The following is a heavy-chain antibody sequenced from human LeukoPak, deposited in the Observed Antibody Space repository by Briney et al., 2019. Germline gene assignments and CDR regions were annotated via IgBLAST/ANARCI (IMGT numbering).Heavy chain of an antibody. CDR1: GFTFSSYG. V-gene: IGHV3-33*06. Sequence: PGRSLRLSCAASGFTFSSYGLHWVRQAPGKGLEWVAIIWYDGSNKYYADSVKGRFTISRDNSKNTLYLQMNSLRAEDTAVYYCAKLVGGYYGSGSAFDIWGQGTMVTVSS. CDR3: AKLVGGYYGSGSAFDI. J-gene: IGHJ3*02. CDR2: IWYDGSNK. D-gene: IGHD3-10*01.